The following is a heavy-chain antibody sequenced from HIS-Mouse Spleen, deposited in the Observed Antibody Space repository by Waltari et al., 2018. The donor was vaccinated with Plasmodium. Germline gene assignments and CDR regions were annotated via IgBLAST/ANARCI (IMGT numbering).Heavy chain of an antibody. CDR1: GLPFSSYW. J-gene: IGHJ2*01. CDR3: ASSWYWYFDL. V-gene: IGHV3-7*01. CDR2: IKQDGSEK. Sequence: EVQLVESGGGLVQPGGSVRLSCAASGLPFSSYWMSWVRQAPGKGLEWVANIKQDGSEKYYVDSVKGRFTISRDNAKNSLYLQMNSLRAEDTAVYYCASSWYWYFDLWGRGTLVTVSS. D-gene: IGHD6-13*01.